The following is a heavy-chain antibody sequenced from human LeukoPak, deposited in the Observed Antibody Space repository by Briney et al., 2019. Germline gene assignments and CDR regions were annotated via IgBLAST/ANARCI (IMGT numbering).Heavy chain of an antibody. Sequence: GASVKVSCKASGYTFTSYGISWVRQAPGQGLEWMGWISPHNGHTSYAQKLQGRVTMTTDTSTTTAYMELRSLRSVDTAVYYCARDDLRNWFDPWGQGTLVTVSS. J-gene: IGHJ5*02. V-gene: IGHV1-18*01. CDR3: ARDDLRNWFDP. D-gene: IGHD3-10*01. CDR1: GYTFTSYG. CDR2: ISPHNGHT.